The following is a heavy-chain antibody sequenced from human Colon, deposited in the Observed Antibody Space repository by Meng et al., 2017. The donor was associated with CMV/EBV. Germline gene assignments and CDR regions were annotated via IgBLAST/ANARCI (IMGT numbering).Heavy chain of an antibody. J-gene: IGHJ5*02. CDR1: GGSFSGYY. D-gene: IGHD2-21*01. V-gene: IGHV4-34*01. CDR3: ARGEAYCGGDCYRANWFDP. CDR2: INHSGST. Sequence: SETLSLTCAVYGGSFSGYYWSWICQPPGKGLEWIGEINHSGSTNYNPSLKSRVTISVDTSKNQFSLKLSSVTAADTAVYYCARGEAYCGGDCYRANWFDPWGQGTLVTVSS.